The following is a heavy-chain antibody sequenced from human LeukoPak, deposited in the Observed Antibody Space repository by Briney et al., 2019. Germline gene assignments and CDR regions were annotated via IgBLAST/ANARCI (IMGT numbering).Heavy chain of an antibody. Sequence: ASVKVSCKASGYTFTSYDINWVRQATGQGLEWMGWMNPNSGNTGYAQKFQGRVTMTRNTSISTAYMELSSLRSEDTAVYYCARAGGSITMVRGVIEMGYWGQGTLVTVSS. CDR1: GYTFTSYD. CDR3: ARAGGSITMVRGVIEMGY. V-gene: IGHV1-8*01. J-gene: IGHJ4*02. D-gene: IGHD3-10*01. CDR2: MNPNSGNT.